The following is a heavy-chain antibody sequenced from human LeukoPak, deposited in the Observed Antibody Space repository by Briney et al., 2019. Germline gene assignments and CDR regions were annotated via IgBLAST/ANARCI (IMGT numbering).Heavy chain of an antibody. CDR1: VESFSGXY. D-gene: IGHD3-3*01. CDR3: ARDPPFSFGAFDI. CDR2: INHSGST. J-gene: IGHJ3*02. V-gene: IGHV4-34*01. Sequence: PSETXXLTCAVYVESFSGXYWSWVXQXPGXGLEWIGEINHSGSTSYNPSLKGRVTISVDTSKNQFSLKLSSVTAADTAVYYCARDPPFSFGAFDIWGQGAMVTVSS.